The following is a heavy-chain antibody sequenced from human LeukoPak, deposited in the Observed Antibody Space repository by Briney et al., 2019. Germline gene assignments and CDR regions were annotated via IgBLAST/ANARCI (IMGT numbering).Heavy chain of an antibody. V-gene: IGHV3-30*02. CDR1: GFTFSNYG. J-gene: IGHJ4*02. D-gene: IGHD2-8*02. Sequence: PGGSLRLSCAASGFTFSNYGMHWVRQAPGKGLEWVSFKGRFTISRDNSKNTLYLQVNSLRPEDTAVYYCAKEWSYSTGIYYFDYWGQGILVTVSS. CDR3: AKEWSYSTGIYYFDY.